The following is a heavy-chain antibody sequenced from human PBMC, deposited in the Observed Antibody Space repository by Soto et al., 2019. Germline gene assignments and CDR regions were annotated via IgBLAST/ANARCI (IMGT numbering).Heavy chain of an antibody. CDR3: AKDAVPYNVKWDWFDS. Sequence: DVQWLESGGGMVQPGWSLTLSCAASRFTLSEFAISWVPQSPGKGLERVSGMGGRNTDTYYADSVKGRFTISRDNSKDTLYWHMNSLRDEDTAVYYCAKDAVPYNVKWDWFDSWGQGTMVTVSS. CDR2: MGGRNTDT. CDR1: RFTLSEFA. J-gene: IGHJ5*01. D-gene: IGHD1-26*01. V-gene: IGHV3-23*01.